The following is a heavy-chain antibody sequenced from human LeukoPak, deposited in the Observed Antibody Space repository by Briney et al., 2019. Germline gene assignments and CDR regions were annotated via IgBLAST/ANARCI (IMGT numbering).Heavy chain of an antibody. V-gene: IGHV3-23*01. J-gene: IGHJ4*02. Sequence: GGSLRLSCAASGFTFSSYAMSWVRQAPGKGLEWVSAMSGSDETTYYADSVKGRFSISRDNSRNTVFLQMHSLRAEDTALYYCAKTTAGYSSGRYPGWPVDYWGQGTLVTVSS. CDR3: AKTTAGYSSGRYPGWPVDY. CDR1: GFTFSSYA. CDR2: MSGSDETT. D-gene: IGHD6-19*01.